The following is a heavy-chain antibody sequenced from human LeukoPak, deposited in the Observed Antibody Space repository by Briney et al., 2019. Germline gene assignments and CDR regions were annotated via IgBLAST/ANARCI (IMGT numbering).Heavy chain of an antibody. J-gene: IGHJ5*02. CDR1: GDSVSSNSAA. CDR2: TYYRSKWYN. CDR3: ARDRAYYDFWSGYFGFDP. D-gene: IGHD3-3*01. Sequence: SQTLSLTCAISGDSVSSNSAAWNWIRQSPSRGLEWLGRTYYRSKWYNDYAVSVKSRITINPDTSKNQLSLQLNSVTPEDTAVYYCARDRAYYDFWSGYFGFDPWGQGTLVTVSS. V-gene: IGHV6-1*01.